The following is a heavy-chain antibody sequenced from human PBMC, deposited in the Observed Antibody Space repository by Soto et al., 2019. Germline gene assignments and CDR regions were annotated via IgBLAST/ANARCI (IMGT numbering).Heavy chain of an antibody. CDR2: ISGSGSDT. Sequence: GGSLRRSCAASGFTFRGYAMNWVRQAPGKGLDWVSGISGSGSDTYYADSVKGRFTISRDNSKNTLDLQMNSLRDEDTAVYYCAKDMMITFWGVIVVRPDYWGQGALVTVSS. CDR1: GFTFRGYA. D-gene: IGHD3-16*02. CDR3: AKDMMITFWGVIVVRPDY. J-gene: IGHJ4*02. V-gene: IGHV3-23*01.